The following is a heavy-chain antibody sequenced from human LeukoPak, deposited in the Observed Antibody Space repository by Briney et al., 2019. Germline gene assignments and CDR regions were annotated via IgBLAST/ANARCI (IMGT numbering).Heavy chain of an antibody. J-gene: IGHJ4*02. CDR2: ISSSSSYI. CDR1: GFTFSSYS. Sequence: GGSLRLSCAASGFTFSSYSMSWVRQAPGKGLEWVSSISSSSSYIYYADSVKGRFTISRDNAKNSLYLQMNSLRAEDTAVYYCARDHLGSVATTQFDYWGQGTLVTVSS. CDR3: ARDHLGSVATTQFDY. D-gene: IGHD5-12*01. V-gene: IGHV3-21*01.